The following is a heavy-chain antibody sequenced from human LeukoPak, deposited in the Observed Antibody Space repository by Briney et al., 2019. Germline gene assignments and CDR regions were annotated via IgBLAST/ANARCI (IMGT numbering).Heavy chain of an antibody. V-gene: IGHV1-18*01. J-gene: IGHJ4*02. CDR1: GYTSSNYD. Sequence: ASVKVSCKASGYTSSNYDISWVRQAPGQGLEWMGWISTYNSNTNYAQKLQGRVTMTTDTFTSTAYMELRSLRSDDTAVYYCARDIGYSSSSAVGYWGQGTLVTVSS. CDR3: ARDIGYSSSSAVGY. D-gene: IGHD6-6*01. CDR2: ISTYNSNT.